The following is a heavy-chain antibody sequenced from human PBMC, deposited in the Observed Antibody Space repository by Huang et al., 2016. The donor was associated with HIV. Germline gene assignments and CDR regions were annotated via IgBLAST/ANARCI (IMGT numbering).Heavy chain of an antibody. CDR1: GDSINSNTFY. D-gene: IGHD3-3*01. Sequence: LQESGPGLVGPSETLSLTCAVSGDSINSNTFYWGWFRRPPGKALECIGSIYYSGPTYYNPALKRRARIAVDASKNRIFLHLRSVTAADTGVYYCARTGVAVSDDPEYFQHWGQGALVTIS. V-gene: IGHV4-39*02. J-gene: IGHJ1*01. CDR2: IYYSGPT. CDR3: ARTGVAVSDDPEYFQH.